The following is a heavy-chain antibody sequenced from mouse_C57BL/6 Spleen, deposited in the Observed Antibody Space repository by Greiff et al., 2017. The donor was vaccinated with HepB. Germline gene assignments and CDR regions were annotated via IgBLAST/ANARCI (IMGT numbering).Heavy chain of an antibody. J-gene: IGHJ3*01. CDR3: ARRGYDYDGAWFAY. CDR1: GYTFTDYN. V-gene: IGHV1-18*01. D-gene: IGHD2-4*01. Sequence: EVKLLESGPELVKPGASVKIPCKASGYTFTDYNMDWVKQSHGKSLEWIGDINPNNGGTIYNQKFKGKATLTVDKSSSTAYMELRSLTSEDTAVYYCARRGYDYDGAWFAYWGQGTLVTVSA. CDR2: INPNNGGT.